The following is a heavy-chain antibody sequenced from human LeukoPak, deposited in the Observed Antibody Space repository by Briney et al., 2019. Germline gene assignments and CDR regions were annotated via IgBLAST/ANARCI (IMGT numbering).Heavy chain of an antibody. CDR2: IYYNGNT. Sequence: SETLSLTCTVSGDSISTSSYYWGWIRQPPGKGLEWIGTIYYNGNTFYNLSLKSRVTISGDMSKNRFSLKLRSVTAADTAVYYCATLVGATDYFDFWGQGTLVTVSS. D-gene: IGHD1-26*01. J-gene: IGHJ4*02. CDR1: GDSISTSSYY. V-gene: IGHV4-39*01. CDR3: ATLVGATDYFDF.